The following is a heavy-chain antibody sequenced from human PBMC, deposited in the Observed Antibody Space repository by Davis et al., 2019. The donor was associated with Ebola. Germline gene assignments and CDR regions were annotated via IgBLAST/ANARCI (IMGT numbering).Heavy chain of an antibody. V-gene: IGHV5-51*01. Sequence: GESLKISCKGSGYTFTSYWIAWVRQVPGKGLEWMGSIYPGDSETTYSPSLQGQATISVDKSISTAYLRWSSLKASDTARYYCATLRRTITGMDDAFDIWGQGTMVTVSS. CDR3: ATLRRTITGMDDAFDI. D-gene: IGHD1-20*01. CDR2: IYPGDSET. CDR1: GYTFTSYW. J-gene: IGHJ3*02.